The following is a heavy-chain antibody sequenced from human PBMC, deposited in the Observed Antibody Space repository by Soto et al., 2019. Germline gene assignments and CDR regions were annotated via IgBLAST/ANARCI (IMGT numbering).Heavy chain of an antibody. D-gene: IGHD2-15*01. CDR3: AKSPNPGSATPACYGMDV. V-gene: IGHV1-69*02. CDR1: GGSFTTFI. Sequence: QVQLVQSGAEVKKPGSSVKVSCKASGGSFTTFIVTWVRQAPGQGLEWMGRIIPVLGVEYYAQKFQGRVTITADKSTTQAYMELSSLRSEDTAVYYCAKSPNPGSATPACYGMDVWGLGTTVTVSS. J-gene: IGHJ6*02. CDR2: IIPVLGVE.